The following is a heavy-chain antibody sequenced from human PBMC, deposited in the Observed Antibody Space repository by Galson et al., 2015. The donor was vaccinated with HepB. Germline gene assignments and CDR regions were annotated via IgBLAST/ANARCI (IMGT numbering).Heavy chain of an antibody. J-gene: IGHJ3*02. CDR2: SWYDGSNK. D-gene: IGHD3-22*01. V-gene: IGHV3-33*01. Sequence: SLRLSCAASGFTFSSYGMHWVRQAPGKGLEWVAVSWYDGSNKYYADSVKGRFTISRDNSKNTLYLHMNSLRAEDTAVYYCARGLGDPYYYDSSGAFDIWGQGTMVTVSS. CDR1: GFTFSSYG. CDR3: ARGLGDPYYYDSSGAFDI.